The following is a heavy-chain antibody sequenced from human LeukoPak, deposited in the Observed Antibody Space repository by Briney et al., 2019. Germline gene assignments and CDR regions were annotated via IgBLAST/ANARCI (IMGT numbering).Heavy chain of an antibody. V-gene: IGHV4-39*01. CDR3: ARSHYDSSGYYWFDP. CDR1: GGSLSSSSYY. D-gene: IGHD3-22*01. Sequence: PSETLSLTCTVSGGSLSSSSYYWGWIRQPPGKGLEDIGSIYYSGSTYYNPSLRSRGTISVDTSKNLLSLKLSSVSGADTAVYYCARSHYDSSGYYWFDPWGQGTLVTVSS. CDR2: IYYSGST. J-gene: IGHJ5*02.